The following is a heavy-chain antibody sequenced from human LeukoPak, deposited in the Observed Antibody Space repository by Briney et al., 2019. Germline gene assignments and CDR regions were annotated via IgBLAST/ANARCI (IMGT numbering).Heavy chain of an antibody. CDR1: GFTVSSNY. D-gene: IGHD2-8*01. J-gene: IGHJ4*02. CDR3: AKVRGVSSGFDY. CDR2: IYSGGST. Sequence: GGSLRLSCAASGFTVSSNYMSWVRQAPGKGLEWVSVIYSGGSTYYADSVKGRFTISRDNSKSTLYIQMNSLRAEDTAVYYCAKVRGVSSGFDYWGQGTLVTVSS. V-gene: IGHV3-53*05.